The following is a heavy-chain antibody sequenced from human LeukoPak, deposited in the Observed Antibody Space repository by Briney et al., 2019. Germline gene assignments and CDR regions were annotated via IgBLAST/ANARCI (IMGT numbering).Heavy chain of an antibody. CDR2: IYYSGST. D-gene: IGHD3-22*01. CDR3: ASRYYYDSSGYTR. J-gene: IGHJ4*02. Sequence: SETLSLTCTVSGDSINSGGYYWSWIRQHPGKGLEWIGHIYYSGSTYYNPSLKSRITISVDTSKSHFSLKLSSVTAADTAVYYCASRYYYDSSGYTRWGQGTLVTVSS. CDR1: GDSINSGGYY. V-gene: IGHV4-31*03.